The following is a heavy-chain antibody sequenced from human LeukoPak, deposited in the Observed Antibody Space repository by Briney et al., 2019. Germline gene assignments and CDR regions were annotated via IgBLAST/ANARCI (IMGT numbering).Heavy chain of an antibody. CDR3: AKDQRLAAGPYYFDY. D-gene: IGHD6-13*01. J-gene: IGHJ4*02. CDR2: IRYDGSNK. V-gene: IGHV3-30*02. Sequence: GGTLRLSCAASGFTFRSYGMNWVRQAPGKGLEWVAFIRYDGSNKYYADSVKGRFTISRDNSKNTLYVQMNSLRAEDTAVYYCAKDQRLAAGPYYFDYWGQGTLVTVSS. CDR1: GFTFRSYG.